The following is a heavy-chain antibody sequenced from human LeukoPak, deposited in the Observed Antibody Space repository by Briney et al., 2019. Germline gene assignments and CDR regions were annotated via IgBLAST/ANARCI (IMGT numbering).Heavy chain of an antibody. CDR3: AILGYCSSTSCYNP. Sequence: GASVKVSCKASGGTFSSYAISWVRQAPGQGLEWMGGIIPIFGTASYAQKFQGRVTITADKSTSTAYMELSSLRSEDTAVYYCAILGYCSSTSCYNPWGQGTLVTVSS. CDR2: IIPIFGTA. D-gene: IGHD2-2*02. V-gene: IGHV1-69*06. J-gene: IGHJ4*02. CDR1: GGTFSSYA.